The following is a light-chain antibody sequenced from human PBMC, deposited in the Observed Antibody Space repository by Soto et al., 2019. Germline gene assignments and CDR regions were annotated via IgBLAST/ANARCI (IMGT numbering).Light chain of an antibody. CDR2: DVS. V-gene: IGLV2-14*03. J-gene: IGLJ2*01. CDR3: SSYTGSTTLVI. Sequence: QSALTQPASVSGSPGQSITISCTGTSSDVGGYNYVSWYQQHPGKAPKLMIYDVSNRPSGVSDRFSGSRSGNTAFLTISGLQAEDEAHYYCSSYTGSTTLVIFGGGTKLTVL. CDR1: SSDVGGYNY.